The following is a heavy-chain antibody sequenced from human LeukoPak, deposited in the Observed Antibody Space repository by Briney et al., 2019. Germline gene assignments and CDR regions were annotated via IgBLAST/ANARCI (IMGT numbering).Heavy chain of an antibody. V-gene: IGHV3-23*01. D-gene: IGHD1-26*01. CDR1: GFTFSSYA. J-gene: IGHJ4*02. CDR2: ISGSGGST. Sequence: PGGSLRLSCAASGFTFSSYAMSWVRQAPGKGLKWVSAISGSGGSTYYADSVKGRFTISRDNSKTTLYLQMNSLRAEDTAVYYCANLGIVGATPTFDYWGQGTLVTVSS. CDR3: ANLGIVGATPTFDY.